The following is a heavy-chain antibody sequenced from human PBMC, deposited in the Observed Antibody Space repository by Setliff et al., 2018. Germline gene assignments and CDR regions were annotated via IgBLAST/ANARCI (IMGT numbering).Heavy chain of an antibody. J-gene: IGHJ3*02. D-gene: IGHD2-15*01. V-gene: IGHV1-69*05. Sequence: SVKVSCKASGGTFKNCGISWVRQAPGQGLEWMGGIIPIFGTTNYAQKFQGRATIITDESTSTAYMELRSLRSDDTAVYYCARDRRNIVVAVVNAAFDIWGQGTMVTVSS. CDR2: IIPIFGTT. CDR3: ARDRRNIVVAVVNAAFDI. CDR1: GGTFKNCG.